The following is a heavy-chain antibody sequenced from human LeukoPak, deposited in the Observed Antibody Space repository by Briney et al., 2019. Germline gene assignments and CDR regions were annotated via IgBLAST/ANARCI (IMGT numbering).Heavy chain of an antibody. J-gene: IGHJ4*02. CDR3: ARVRCSGGSCYSTNFDY. CDR1: GYTFTGYY. Sequence: ASVTVSCKASGYTFTGYYMHWVRQAPGQGLEWMGWINPNSGGTNYAQKFQGRVTMTRDTSISTAYMELSRLRSDDTAVYYCARVRCSGGSCYSTNFDYWGQGTLVTVSS. CDR2: INPNSGGT. D-gene: IGHD2-15*01. V-gene: IGHV1-2*02.